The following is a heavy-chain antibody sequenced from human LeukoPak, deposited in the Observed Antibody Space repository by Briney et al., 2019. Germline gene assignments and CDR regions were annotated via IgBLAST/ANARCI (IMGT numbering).Heavy chain of an antibody. Sequence: SETLSLTCSVSGGSVGSAGYYWTWIRQPPGGGLEWIGYVYYKSSTNYNPSLKSRVSMSVDPSRNQFSLKLNSVTAADTAVYYCARTQSQSVNYRYYFGYWGQGTLVTVSS. D-gene: IGHD1-7*01. CDR3: ARTQSQSVNYRYYFGY. V-gene: IGHV4-61*08. CDR1: GGSVGSAGYY. J-gene: IGHJ4*02. CDR2: VYYKSST.